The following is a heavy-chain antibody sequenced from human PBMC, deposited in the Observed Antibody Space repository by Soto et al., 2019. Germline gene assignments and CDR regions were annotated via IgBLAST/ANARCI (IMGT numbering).Heavy chain of an antibody. Sequence: SETLSLTCTVSGGSISSGDYYWSWIRQPPGKGLEWIGYIYYSGSTYYNPSLKSRVTISVDTSKNQFSLKLSSVTAADTAVYYCARVHGDYSIGGWFDPWGQGTLVTSPQ. CDR2: IYYSGST. CDR1: GGSISSGDYY. V-gene: IGHV4-30-4*01. J-gene: IGHJ5*02. CDR3: ARVHGDYSIGGWFDP. D-gene: IGHD4-4*01.